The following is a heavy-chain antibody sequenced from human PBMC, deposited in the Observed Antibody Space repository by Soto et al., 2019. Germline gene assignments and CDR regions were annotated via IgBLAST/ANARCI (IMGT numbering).Heavy chain of an antibody. CDR2: ITGSGSST. CDR3: AKGGSNGWYAAFDI. J-gene: IGHJ3*02. CDR1: GFTFSSYV. Sequence: PGGSLRLSCAASGFTFSSYVINWVRQAPGKGLEWVSTITGSGSSTYYADSVEGRFTFSRDNSKNTLHLLMNSLRAEDTAVYYCAKGGSNGWYAAFDIWGQGTMVTVSS. V-gene: IGHV3-23*01. D-gene: IGHD6-19*01.